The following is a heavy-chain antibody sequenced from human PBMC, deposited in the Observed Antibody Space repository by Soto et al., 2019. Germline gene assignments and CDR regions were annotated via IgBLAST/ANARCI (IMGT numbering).Heavy chain of an antibody. V-gene: IGHV4-31*03. Sequence: PSETLSLTCTVSGGSISSGGYYWSWIRQHPGKGLEWIGYIYYSGSTYYNPSLKSRVTISVDTSKNQFSLKLSSVTAADTAVYYCARGSDSSSWYYFDYWGQGTLVTSPQ. CDR2: IYYSGST. J-gene: IGHJ4*02. CDR3: ARGSDSSSWYYFDY. D-gene: IGHD6-13*01. CDR1: GGSISSGGYY.